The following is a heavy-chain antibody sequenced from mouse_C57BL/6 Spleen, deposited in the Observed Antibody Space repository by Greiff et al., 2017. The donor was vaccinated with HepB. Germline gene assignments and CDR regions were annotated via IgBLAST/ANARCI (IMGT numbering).Heavy chain of an antibody. V-gene: IGHV1-54*01. J-gene: IGHJ2*01. CDR2: INPGSGGT. Sequence: VQLQQSGAELVRPGTSVKVSCKASGYAFTNYLIEWVKQRPGQGLEWIGVINPGSGGTNYNEKFKGKATLTADKSSSTAYMQLSSLTSEDSAVYFCASSYYGSSYGDYWGQGTTLTVSS. CDR1: GYAFTNYL. CDR3: ASSYYGSSYGDY. D-gene: IGHD1-1*01.